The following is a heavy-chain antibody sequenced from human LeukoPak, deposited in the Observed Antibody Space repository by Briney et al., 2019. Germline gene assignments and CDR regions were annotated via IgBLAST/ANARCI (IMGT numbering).Heavy chain of an antibody. CDR1: GYTFTTYT. J-gene: IGHJ6*03. CDR3: ARARYETRIWPKSRYDYYHYMDV. V-gene: IGHV1-3*03. D-gene: IGHD3-3*01. Sequence: GASVKVSCKASGYTFTTYTIHWVRQAPGQRLEWMGWINAGNGNTKYSQELQDRVTITRDTSVSTAYMELSSLRSEDMAVYYCARARYETRIWPKSRYDYYHYMDVWGKGTTVTVSS. CDR2: INAGNGNT.